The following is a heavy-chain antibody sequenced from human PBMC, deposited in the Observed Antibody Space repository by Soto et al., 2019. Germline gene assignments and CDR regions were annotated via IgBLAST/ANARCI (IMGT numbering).Heavy chain of an antibody. D-gene: IGHD3-9*01. V-gene: IGHV4-61*08. J-gene: IGHJ4*02. CDR2: IHYSGST. CDR3: TRGGDPYKTGH. CDR1: GASMSSGGYY. Sequence: SETLSLTCTVSGASMSSGGYYWTWIRQSPGKGLEWIGFIHYSGSTNYNPSLKSRVTMSVDTSKNQFSLKLTSVNTADTAIYYRTRGGDPYKTGHWGQGTLVT.